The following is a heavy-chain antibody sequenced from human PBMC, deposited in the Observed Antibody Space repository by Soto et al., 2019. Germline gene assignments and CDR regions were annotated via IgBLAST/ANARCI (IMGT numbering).Heavy chain of an antibody. D-gene: IGHD1-7*01. Sequence: SQTLSLTCAISGDSVSSNSAAWNWIRQSPSRGLEWLGRTYYRSKWYNDYAVSVKSRITINPDTSKNQFSLQLNSVTPEDTAVYYCARDPGTGTTVLSHENWSDPWGQGTLVTVSS. CDR1: GDSVSSNSAA. CDR2: TYYRSKWYN. J-gene: IGHJ5*02. CDR3: ARDPGTGTTVLSHENWSDP. V-gene: IGHV6-1*01.